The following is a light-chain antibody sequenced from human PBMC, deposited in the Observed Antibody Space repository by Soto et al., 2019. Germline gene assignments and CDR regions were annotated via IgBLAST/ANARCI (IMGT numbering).Light chain of an antibody. Sequence: DIQMTRSPSTLSASVVDRVTITCRASQSISSWLAWYQQKPGKAPKLLIYDASSLESGVPSRFSGSGSGTEFTLTISSLQPDDFATYYCQQYNSYSWTFGQGTKVEIK. CDR2: DAS. CDR3: QQYNSYSWT. J-gene: IGKJ1*01. CDR1: QSISSW. V-gene: IGKV1-5*01.